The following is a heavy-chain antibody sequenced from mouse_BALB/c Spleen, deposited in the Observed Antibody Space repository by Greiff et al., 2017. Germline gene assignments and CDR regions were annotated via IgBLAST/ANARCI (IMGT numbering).Heavy chain of an antibody. V-gene: IGHV5-6-4*01. CDR3: AREGTGTGTYYYFDY. J-gene: IGHJ2*01. D-gene: IGHD4-1*01. CDR1: GFTFSSYA. CDR2: ISSGGGST. Sequence: EVMLVESGGGLVKPGGSLKLSCAASGFTFSSYAMSWVRQTPEKRLEWVATISSGGGSTYYPDTVKGRFTISRDNAKNTLYLQMSSLKSEDTAMYYCAREGTGTGTYYYFDYWGQGTTLTVSS.